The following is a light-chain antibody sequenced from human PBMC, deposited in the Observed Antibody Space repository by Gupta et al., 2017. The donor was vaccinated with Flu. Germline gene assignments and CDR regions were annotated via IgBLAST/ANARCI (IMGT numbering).Light chain of an antibody. J-gene: IGKJ5*01. V-gene: IGKV4-1*01. CDR3: QQYYNTPIT. CDR1: QSVLYSSNNKNY. Sequence: IVMTQSPDSLALSLGERATISCKSSQSVLYSSNNKNYLAWYQQKPGQPPKLLIYWASTRESGVPDRFSGSGSGTDFTLTISSLQAEDVAVYYCQQYYNTPITFGQGTRLEIK. CDR2: WAS.